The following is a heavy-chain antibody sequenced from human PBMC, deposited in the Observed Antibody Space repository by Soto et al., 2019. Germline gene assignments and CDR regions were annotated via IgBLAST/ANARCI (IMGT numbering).Heavy chain of an antibody. CDR3: ARDRTAAY. D-gene: IGHD2-15*01. Sequence: VGSLRLSCAASGFTFSSYSMNWVRPAPGKGREWVSTISSSSSYIYYADSVKGRFTISRDNAKNSLYLQMNSLRAEDTAVYYCARDRTAAYWGQGTLVTVTS. CDR1: GFTFSSYS. V-gene: IGHV3-21*01. J-gene: IGHJ4*02. CDR2: ISSSSSYI.